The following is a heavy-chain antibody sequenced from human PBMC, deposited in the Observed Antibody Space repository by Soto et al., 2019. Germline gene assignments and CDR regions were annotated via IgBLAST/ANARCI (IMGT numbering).Heavy chain of an antibody. CDR3: ARREYSTSWGMDV. J-gene: IGHJ6*02. CDR2: IYPGDSDT. CDR1: GYSFPSYW. Sequence: PGESLKISCTGSGYSFPSYWIGWVRHIPGKGLEWMGIIYPGDSDTRYSPSFQGQVTISADKSISTAYLQWSSLKASDTAMYYCARREYSTSWGMDVWGQGTTVTVSS. D-gene: IGHD6-6*01. V-gene: IGHV5-51*01.